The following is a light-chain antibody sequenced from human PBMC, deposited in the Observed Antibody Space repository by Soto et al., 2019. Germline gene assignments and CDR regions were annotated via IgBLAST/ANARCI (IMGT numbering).Light chain of an antibody. CDR1: SSDVGDYNY. CDR3: NSYTSSSTWV. V-gene: IGLV2-14*01. Sequence: QSALTQPASVSGSPGQSITISCTGTSSDVGDYNYVSWYQQHPGRAPKLMIYEVNNRPSGVSNRFSGSKSGNTASLTISGLQAEDEADYYCNSYTSSSTWVFGGGTKVTVL. J-gene: IGLJ3*02. CDR2: EVN.